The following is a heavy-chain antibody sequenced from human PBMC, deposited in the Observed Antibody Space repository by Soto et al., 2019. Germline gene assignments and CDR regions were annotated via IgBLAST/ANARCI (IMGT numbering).Heavy chain of an antibody. V-gene: IGHV1-18*01. Sequence: ASVKVSCKASGYTFTSYGISWVRQAPGQGLEWMGWISAYNGNTNYAQKLQGRVTMTTDTSTSTAYMELRSLRSDDTAVYYCARAGYSSSWYWRYYYYNMNVWGKGTTVTGSS. CDR2: ISAYNGNT. J-gene: IGHJ6*03. CDR3: ARAGYSSSWYWRYYYYNMNV. D-gene: IGHD6-13*01. CDR1: GYTFTSYG.